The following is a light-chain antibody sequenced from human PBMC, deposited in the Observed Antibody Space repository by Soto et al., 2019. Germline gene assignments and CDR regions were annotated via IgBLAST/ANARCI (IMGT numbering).Light chain of an antibody. CDR1: QSISIY. Sequence: DIQMTQSPSSLSASVGDRVTITCRASQSISIYLNWYQQKPGKAPKLLIYAASSLQSGVPSRFSGSGSATDFTLIISSLQPEDFATYYCQQSYSNPDTFGQGTRLELK. CDR2: AAS. V-gene: IGKV1-39*01. J-gene: IGKJ5*01. CDR3: QQSYSNPDT.